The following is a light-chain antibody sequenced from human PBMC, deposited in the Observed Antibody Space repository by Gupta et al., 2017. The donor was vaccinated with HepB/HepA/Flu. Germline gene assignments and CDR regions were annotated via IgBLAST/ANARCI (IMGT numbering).Light chain of an antibody. CDR2: KDS. CDR3: QSADSSGTRGV. V-gene: IGLV3-25*03. J-gene: IGLJ3*02. Sequence: SYELTQPPSVSVPPGQTARITCSGDALSKQYAYWYQQKPGQAPVLVIYKDSERPSGIPERFSGSRSGTKVTLTISGVQAEDEADDDCQSADSSGTRGVFGGGTKLTVL. CDR1: ALSKQY.